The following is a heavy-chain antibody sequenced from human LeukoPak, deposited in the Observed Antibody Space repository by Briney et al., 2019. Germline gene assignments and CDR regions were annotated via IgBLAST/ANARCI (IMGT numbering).Heavy chain of an antibody. CDR2: IIPIFGTA. Sequence: SAKVSCKASGGTFSSYAISWVRQAPGQGLEWMGGIIPIFGTANYAQKFQGRVTITADKSTSTAYMELSSLRSEDTAVYYCAGEYRSIAAAGYYYYGMDVWGKGTTVTVSS. CDR3: AGEYRSIAAAGYYYYGMDV. J-gene: IGHJ6*04. D-gene: IGHD6-13*01. V-gene: IGHV1-69*06. CDR1: GGTFSSYA.